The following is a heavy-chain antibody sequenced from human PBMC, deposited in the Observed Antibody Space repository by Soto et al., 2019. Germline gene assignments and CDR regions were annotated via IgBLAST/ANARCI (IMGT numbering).Heavy chain of an antibody. CDR3: ARVPLLVYSSSWYDY. D-gene: IGHD6-13*01. V-gene: IGHV1-69*02. Sequence: ASVKVSCKASGGTFSSYTISWVRQAPGQGLEWKGRIIPILGIANYAQKFQGRVTITADKSTSTAYMELSSLRSDDTAVYYCARVPLLVYSSSWYDYWGQGTLVTVSS. CDR1: GGTFSSYT. CDR2: IIPILGIA. J-gene: IGHJ4*02.